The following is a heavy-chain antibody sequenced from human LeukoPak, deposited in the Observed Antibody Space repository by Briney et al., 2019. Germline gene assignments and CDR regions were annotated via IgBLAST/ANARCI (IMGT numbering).Heavy chain of an antibody. D-gene: IGHD5-24*01. J-gene: IGHJ4*02. CDR1: GFTFSGYY. CDR2: ISSSSSYT. V-gene: IGHV3-11*05. CDR3: ARVNGYPAYYFDY. Sequence: PGGSLRLSCAASGFTFSGYYMSWIRHAPGKGLEWVSYISSSSSYTNYADSVKGRFTISRDNAKNSLYLQMNSLRAEDTAVYYCARVNGYPAYYFDYWGQGTLVTVPS.